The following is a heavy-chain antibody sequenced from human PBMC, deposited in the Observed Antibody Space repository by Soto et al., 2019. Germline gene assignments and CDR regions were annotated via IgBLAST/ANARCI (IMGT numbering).Heavy chain of an antibody. CDR3: ARGSTYYDILTGYSHTDYYYYGMDV. V-gene: IGHV4-31*03. Sequence: SETLSLTCTVSGGSISSGGYYWSWIRQHPGKGLEWIGYIYYSGSTYYNPSLKSRVTISVDTSKNQFSLKLSSVTAADTAVYYCARGSTYYDILTGYSHTDYYYYGMDVWGQGTTVTVSS. CDR2: IYYSGST. J-gene: IGHJ6*02. D-gene: IGHD3-9*01. CDR1: GGSISSGGYY.